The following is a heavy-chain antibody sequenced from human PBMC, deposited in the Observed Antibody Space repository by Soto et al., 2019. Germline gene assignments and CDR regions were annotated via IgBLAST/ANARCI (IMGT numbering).Heavy chain of an antibody. CDR1: GGSFSGYY. Sequence: QVQLQQWGAGLLKPSETLSLTCAVYGGSFSGYYWSWIRQPPGKGLEWIGEINHSGSTNYTPSLKSRVTISVDTSKNQFSLKLSSVTAADTAVYYCARGPMATIRWHFDYWGQGTLVTVSS. D-gene: IGHD5-12*01. CDR3: ARGPMATIRWHFDY. V-gene: IGHV4-34*01. J-gene: IGHJ4*02. CDR2: INHSGST.